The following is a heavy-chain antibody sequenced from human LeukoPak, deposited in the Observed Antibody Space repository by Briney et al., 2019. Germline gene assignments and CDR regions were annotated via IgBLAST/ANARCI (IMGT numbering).Heavy chain of an antibody. V-gene: IGHV4-34*01. J-gene: IGHJ4*02. D-gene: IGHD6-13*01. Sequence: KPSETLSLTCAVYGGSFSGYYWSWIRQPPGKGLEWIGEINHSGSTNYNPSLKGRVTISVDTSKNQFSLKLSSVTAADTAVYYCAREGSSSLISPWFDYWGQGTLVTVSS. CDR2: INHSGST. CDR3: AREGSSSLISPWFDY. CDR1: GGSFSGYY.